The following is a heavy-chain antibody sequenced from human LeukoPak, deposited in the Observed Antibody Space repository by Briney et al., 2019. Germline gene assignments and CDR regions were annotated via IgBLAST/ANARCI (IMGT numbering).Heavy chain of an antibody. D-gene: IGHD1-26*01. CDR2: IHPNTGDT. Sequence: ASVKVSCKASGYTFTNYHINWVRQAPGQGLEWVGLIHPNTGDTFYEQKFRGRVTMTRDTSINTAYMELDRLTSDDTAVYYCARDYSGSYTHWAQGTLVTVSS. CDR3: ARDYSGSYTH. V-gene: IGHV1-2*06. CDR1: GYTFTNYH. J-gene: IGHJ4*02.